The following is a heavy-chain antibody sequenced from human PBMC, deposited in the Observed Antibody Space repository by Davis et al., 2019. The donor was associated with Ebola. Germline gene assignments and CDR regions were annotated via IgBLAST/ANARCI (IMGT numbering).Heavy chain of an antibody. CDR1: GFSFNSYA. D-gene: IGHD1-1*01. V-gene: IGHV3-30*04. CDR3: ARALHDEVLDY. J-gene: IGHJ4*02. Sequence: GSLRLSCAASGFSFNSYAMHWVRQGPGKGLEWVALISHDGRQEYYADSVKGRFTISRDNSENVLYLQMDSLRPDDTAIYFCARALHDEVLDYWGQGTPVTVSS. CDR2: ISHDGRQE.